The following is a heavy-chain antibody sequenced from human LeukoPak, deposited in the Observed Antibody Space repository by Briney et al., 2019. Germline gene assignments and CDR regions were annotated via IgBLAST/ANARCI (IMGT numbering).Heavy chain of an antibody. CDR1: VGTFSTNA. CDR2: IIPIFGTA. J-gene: IGHJ5*02. V-gene: IGHV1-69*06. Sequence: SVTVSCMPSVGTFSTNAICWGRQAPGQGLEWMGRIIPIFGTANYAQKFQGRVTITADKSTSTAYMELSSLRSEDTAVYYCARADNWNYGGDWFDPWGQGTLVTVSS. CDR3: ARADNWNYGGDWFDP. D-gene: IGHD1-7*01.